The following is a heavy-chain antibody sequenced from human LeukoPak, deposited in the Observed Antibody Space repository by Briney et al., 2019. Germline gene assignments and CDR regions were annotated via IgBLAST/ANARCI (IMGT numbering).Heavy chain of an antibody. CDR2: IYYSGST. Sequence: SETPSLTCSVSGGSISSSSYYWGWIRQPPGKGLEWIGTIYYSGSTYYNPSLKSRVTISIDTSKNQFSLKLSSVTAADTAVYYCASKPHASGCWGQGTLVTVSS. D-gene: IGHD3-10*01. J-gene: IGHJ4*02. CDR1: GGSISSSSYY. CDR3: ASKPHASGC. V-gene: IGHV4-39*01.